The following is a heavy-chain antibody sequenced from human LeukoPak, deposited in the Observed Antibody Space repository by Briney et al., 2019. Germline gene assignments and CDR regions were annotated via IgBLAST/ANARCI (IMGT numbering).Heavy chain of an antibody. CDR1: GFTFSSYA. D-gene: IGHD2-15*01. J-gene: IGHJ4*02. CDR2: ISNNGGYT. Sequence: GGSLRLSCAASGFTFSSYAMSWVRQAPGKGLERVSAISNNGGYTYYADSVQGRFTISRDNSKSTLCLQMNSLRAEDTAVYYCAKQLGYCSDGSCYFPYWGQGTLVTVSS. CDR3: AKQLGYCSDGSCYFPY. V-gene: IGHV3-23*01.